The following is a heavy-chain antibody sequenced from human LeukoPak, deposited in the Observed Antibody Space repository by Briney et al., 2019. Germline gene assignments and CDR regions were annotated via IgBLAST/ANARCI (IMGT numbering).Heavy chain of an antibody. CDR3: ARARSSGWLSHFDY. D-gene: IGHD6-19*01. J-gene: IGHJ4*02. Sequence: PSETLSLTCAVYGGSFSGCYWSWIRQPPGKGLEWIGEINHSGSTNYNPSLKSRVTISVDTSKNQFSLKLSSVTAADTAVYYCARARSSGWLSHFDYWGQGTLVTVSS. CDR1: GGSFSGCY. CDR2: INHSGST. V-gene: IGHV4-34*01.